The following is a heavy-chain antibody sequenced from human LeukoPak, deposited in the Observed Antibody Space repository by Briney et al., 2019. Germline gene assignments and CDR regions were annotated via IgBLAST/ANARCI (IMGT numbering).Heavy chain of an antibody. CDR2: INHSGST. CDR3: ARGQSSSWYFDY. D-gene: IGHD6-13*01. Sequence: SETLSLTCAVYGGSFSGYYWSWIRQPPGKGLEWIGEINHSGSTNYNPSLKSRVTISVDTSKNQFSLKLSSVTAADTAVYYCARGQSSSWYFDYWGQGTLVTVSS. J-gene: IGHJ4*02. CDR1: GGSFSGYY. V-gene: IGHV4-34*01.